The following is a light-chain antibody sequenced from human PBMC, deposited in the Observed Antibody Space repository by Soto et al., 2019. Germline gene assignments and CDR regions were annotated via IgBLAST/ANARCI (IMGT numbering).Light chain of an antibody. Sequence: QSPLTLPASVSGSPGQSITISCTGTISDVGGYNYVSWYQQHPGKAPKLMIYEVSNRPSGVSNRFSGSKSGNTASLTISGLQAEDEADYYCSSYTSSSTDVVFGGGTQLTVL. CDR2: EVS. V-gene: IGLV2-14*01. CDR1: ISDVGGYNY. J-gene: IGLJ2*01. CDR3: SSYTSSSTDVV.